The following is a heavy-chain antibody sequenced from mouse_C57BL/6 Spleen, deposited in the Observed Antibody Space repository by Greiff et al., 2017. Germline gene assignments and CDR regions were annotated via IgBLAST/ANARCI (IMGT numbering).Heavy chain of an antibody. CDR1: GFNIKDYY. J-gene: IGHJ2*01. Sequence: EVQLQQSGAELVRPGASVKLSCTASGFNIKDYYMHWVKQRPEQGLEWIGRIDPEDGDTEYAPKFQGKATMTADTSSNTAYLQRSSLTSEDTAVYYCTTGTMVTYYFDDWGQGTTLTVAS. CDR3: TTGTMVTYYFDD. V-gene: IGHV14-1*01. D-gene: IGHD2-2*01. CDR2: IDPEDGDT.